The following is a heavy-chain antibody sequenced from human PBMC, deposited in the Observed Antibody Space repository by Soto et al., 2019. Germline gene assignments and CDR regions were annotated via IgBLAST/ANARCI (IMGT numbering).Heavy chain of an antibody. V-gene: IGHV3-15*07. CDR1: GFTFSNAW. CDR2: IKSKTDGGTT. J-gene: IGHJ4*02. D-gene: IGHD5-18*01. Sequence: PGGSLRLSCAASGFTFSNAWMNWVRQAPGKGLEWVGRIKSKTDGGTTDYAAPVKGRFTISRDDSKNTLYLQMNSLKTEDTAVYYCTTLTSQLWSDLDYWGQGTLVTVSS. CDR3: TTLTSQLWSDLDY.